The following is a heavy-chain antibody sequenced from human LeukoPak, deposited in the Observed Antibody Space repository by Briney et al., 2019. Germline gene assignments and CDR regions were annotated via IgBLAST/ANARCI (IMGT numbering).Heavy chain of an antibody. CDR1: GGTFSSYA. J-gene: IGHJ6*03. D-gene: IGHD3-3*01. V-gene: IGHV1-69*04. Sequence: VASVKVSCKASGGTFSSYAISWVRQAPGQGLEWMGRIIPILGIANYAQKFQGRVTITADKSTSTAYMELSSLRSEDTAVYYCARELSGYDFWSGSSYYYYYMDVWGKGTTVTVSS. CDR3: ARELSGYDFWSGSSYYYYYMDV. CDR2: IIPILGIA.